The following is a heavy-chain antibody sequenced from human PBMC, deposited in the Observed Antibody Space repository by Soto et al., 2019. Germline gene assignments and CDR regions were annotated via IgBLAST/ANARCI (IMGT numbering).Heavy chain of an antibody. J-gene: IGHJ3*02. CDR2: IDPSDSYT. V-gene: IGHV5-10-1*01. CDR3: ARLYYYDSSGHYGGLGAFDI. Sequence: GESLKISCKGSGYSFTSYWISWVRQMPGKGLEWMGRIDPSDSYTNYSPSFQGHVTISADKSISTAYLQWSSLKASDTAMYYCARLYYYDSSGHYGGLGAFDIWGQGTMVTVSS. CDR1: GYSFTSYW. D-gene: IGHD3-22*01.